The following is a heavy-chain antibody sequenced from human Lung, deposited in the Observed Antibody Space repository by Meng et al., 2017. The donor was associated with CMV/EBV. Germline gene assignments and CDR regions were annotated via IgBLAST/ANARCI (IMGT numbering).Heavy chain of an antibody. D-gene: IGHD3-10*01. CDR1: GDSITNHTW. V-gene: IGHV4-4*02. Sequence: GQLWGSGHALVKPSETLSLTCGVSGDSITNHTWWAWVRQPTGKGLEWIGEIPHRGSSAYNPSLKSRVSMSIDKSKNQFSLKLTSVTAADTAVYHCLRRSGGSVWGQGTLVTVSS. CDR2: IPHRGSS. J-gene: IGHJ1*01. CDR3: LRRSGGSV.